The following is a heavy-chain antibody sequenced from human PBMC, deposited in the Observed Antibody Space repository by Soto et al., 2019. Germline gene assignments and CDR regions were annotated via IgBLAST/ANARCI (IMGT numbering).Heavy chain of an antibody. J-gene: IGHJ4*02. V-gene: IGHV4-31*03. CDR3: ARIPTFYGILGESAET. CDR1: GGSISSGDYY. D-gene: IGHD3-9*01. CDR2: IYASGRT. Sequence: QMQLQESGPGLVKPSETLSLTCTVSGGSISSGDYYWTWVRQHPGKGLKWIGYIYASGRTYSTPSLKSRFSISVDTSKNQFSLKLSSVAAAATAVYYGARIPTFYGILGESAETWGQGILVTVSS.